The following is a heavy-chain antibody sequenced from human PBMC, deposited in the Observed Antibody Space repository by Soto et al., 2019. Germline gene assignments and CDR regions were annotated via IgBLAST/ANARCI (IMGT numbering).Heavy chain of an antibody. J-gene: IGHJ6*02. Sequence: EVQLVESGGGLEQPGGSLRLSCAASGFTFSSYNMNWVRQSPGKGLEWVSYISSSGSIIYYADSVKGRFTVSRDEAKNSLYLQMNSPRVEDTAVYYCARDARIALTGNYYCMHVWGQGTTVTVSS. D-gene: IGHD3-3*02. V-gene: IGHV3-48*01. CDR2: ISSSGSII. CDR3: ARDARIALTGNYYCMHV. CDR1: GFTFSSYN.